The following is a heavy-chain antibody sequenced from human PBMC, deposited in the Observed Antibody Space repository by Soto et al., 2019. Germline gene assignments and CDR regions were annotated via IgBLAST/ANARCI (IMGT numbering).Heavy chain of an antibody. V-gene: IGHV1-3*01. CDR1: GYTLTSYA. D-gene: IGHD1-1*01. Sequence: ASVKVSCKASGYTLTSYAMHWVRQAPGQRLEWMGWINAANGDTKYSQKFQGRITIIRDTFASTAYMELSSLRSEDTAVYYCAREGEKVERRYHHVMDFWGQGSTVIVSS. J-gene: IGHJ6*02. CDR3: AREGEKVERRYHHVMDF. CDR2: INAANGDT.